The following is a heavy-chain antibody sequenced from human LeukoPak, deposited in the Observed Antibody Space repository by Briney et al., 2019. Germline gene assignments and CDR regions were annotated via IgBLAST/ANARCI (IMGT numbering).Heavy chain of an antibody. CDR2: ISYDGSNK. J-gene: IGHJ4*02. D-gene: IGHD3-16*01. Sequence: GGSLRLSCEASGFSFNTLGMHWVRQAPGKGLEWVGVISYDGSNKYYGDSVKGRFTISRDNSNNTLFLQMNSLRNEDTAVYYCAKGSYYFESWGQGTLVAVSS. CDR3: AKGSYYFES. V-gene: IGHV3-30*18. CDR1: GFSFNTLG.